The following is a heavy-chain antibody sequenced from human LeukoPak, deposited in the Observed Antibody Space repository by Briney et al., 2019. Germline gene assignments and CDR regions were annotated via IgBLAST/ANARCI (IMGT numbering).Heavy chain of an antibody. CDR3: ASRRPAGFDAFDI. CDR2: ITPNSGGT. V-gene: IGHV1-2*02. J-gene: IGHJ3*02. D-gene: IGHD6-13*01. Sequence: ASVKVSCKASGYTFTGYYIHWVRQAPGQGLEWMGWITPNSGGTNYAQKFQGRVTMTRDMTISTAYMELSRLRSDDTAVYYCASRRPAGFDAFDIWGQGTMVTVSS. CDR1: GYTFTGYY.